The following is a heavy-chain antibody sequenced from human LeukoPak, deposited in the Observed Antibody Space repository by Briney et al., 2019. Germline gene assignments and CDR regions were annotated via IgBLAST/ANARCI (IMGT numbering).Heavy chain of an antibody. CDR3: AKSGLNRFDY. CDR1: GFTVSSNY. J-gene: IGHJ4*02. Sequence: PGGSLRLSCAASGFTVSSNYMSWVRQAPGKGLEWVSTISGRDDSAYYADSVKGRFTISRDNSKNTLYLQVNSLRAEDTAVYYCAKSGLNRFDYWGQGTLVTVSS. CDR2: ISGRDDSA. V-gene: IGHV3-23*01. D-gene: IGHD2-15*01.